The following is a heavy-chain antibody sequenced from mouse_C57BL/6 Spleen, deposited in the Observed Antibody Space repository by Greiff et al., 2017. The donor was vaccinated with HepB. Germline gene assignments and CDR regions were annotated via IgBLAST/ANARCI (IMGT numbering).Heavy chain of an antibody. J-gene: IGHJ3*01. Sequence: EVQLQQSGPELVKPGASVKISCKASGYSFTGYYMNWVKQSPEKSLEWIGELNPSTGGTTYNQKFKAKATLTVDKSSSTAYMQLKSQTSEDSAVYYCAKSLLPYYGSSSVFAYWGQGTLGTVSA. D-gene: IGHD1-1*01. CDR2: LNPSTGGT. CDR3: AKSLLPYYGSSSVFAY. V-gene: IGHV1-42*01. CDR1: GYSFTGYY.